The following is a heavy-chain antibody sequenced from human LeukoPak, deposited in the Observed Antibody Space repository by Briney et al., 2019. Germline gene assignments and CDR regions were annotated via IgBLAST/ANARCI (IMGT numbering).Heavy chain of an antibody. CDR1: GFTFSIYA. J-gene: IGHJ2*01. D-gene: IGHD2-8*02. CDR3: AKLPDIVLVVYAWYLDL. CDR2: ISGSGGST. Sequence: GGSLRLSCAASGFTFSIYAMSWVRQAPGKGLEWVSAISGSGGSTYYADSVKGRFTISRDNSKNTLYLQMNSLRAEDTAVYYCAKLPDIVLVVYAWYLDLWGRGTLVTVSS. V-gene: IGHV3-23*01.